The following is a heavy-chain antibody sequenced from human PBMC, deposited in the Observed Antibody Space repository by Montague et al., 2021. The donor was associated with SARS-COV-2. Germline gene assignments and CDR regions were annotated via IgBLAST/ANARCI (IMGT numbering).Heavy chain of an antibody. D-gene: IGHD2-2*01. CDR1: GGSISDGGYS. Sequence: TLSLTCTVSGGSISDGGYSWTWIRQLPGKGLEWIGCIYYSGSTFYNPSLKSRLTISVDTSKNQFSLKLSSVTAADTAVYYCALPTAGARFDPWGQGTLVTVSS. CDR3: ALPTAGARFDP. J-gene: IGHJ5*02. CDR2: IYYSGST. V-gene: IGHV4-31*03.